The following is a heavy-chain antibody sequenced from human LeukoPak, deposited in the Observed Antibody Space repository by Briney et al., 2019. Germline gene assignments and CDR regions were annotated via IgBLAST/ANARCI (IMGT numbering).Heavy chain of an antibody. CDR2: ISSSSSYI. Sequence: PGGSLRLSCAASGFTFSSYSMNWVRQAPEKGLEWVSSISSSSSYIYYADSVKGRFTISRDNAKNSLYLQMNSLRAEDTAVYYCARGPGYCSSTSCSPNWFDSWGQGTLVTVSS. J-gene: IGHJ5*01. CDR3: ARGPGYCSSTSCSPNWFDS. D-gene: IGHD2-2*01. V-gene: IGHV3-21*01. CDR1: GFTFSSYS.